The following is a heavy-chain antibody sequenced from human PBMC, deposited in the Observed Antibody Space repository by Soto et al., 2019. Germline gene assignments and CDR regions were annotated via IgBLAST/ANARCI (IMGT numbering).Heavy chain of an antibody. CDR2: ISDSGGSP. V-gene: IGHV3-23*01. CDR1: GFTFSSYA. D-gene: IGHD2-8*02. J-gene: IGHJ5*02. Sequence: VQLLESGGGLVQPGGSLRLSCAASGFTFSSYAMNWVRQTPGEGLEWVSGISDSGGSPYYADSVKGRFTISRDNSKNTLYLQMDCLRAEDTGVYYCARYALGLSPWWYNWFDRWGQGTLVSVSS. CDR3: ARYALGLSPWWYNWFDR.